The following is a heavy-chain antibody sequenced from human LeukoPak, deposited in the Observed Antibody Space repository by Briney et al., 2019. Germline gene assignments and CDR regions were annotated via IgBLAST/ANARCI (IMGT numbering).Heavy chain of an antibody. J-gene: IGHJ4*02. V-gene: IGHV1-2*02. CDR1: GSTFTGYY. CDR3: ATRVVAGIPYYADY. CDR2: INPNSGGS. Sequence: ASVKVSCKTSGSTFTGYYMHWVRQAPGHGLEWMGWINPNSGGSNYAQKFQGRVTMTRDTSISTAYMELSSLRSDDTAVYYCATRVVAGIPYYADYWGQGTLVTVSS. D-gene: IGHD6-19*01.